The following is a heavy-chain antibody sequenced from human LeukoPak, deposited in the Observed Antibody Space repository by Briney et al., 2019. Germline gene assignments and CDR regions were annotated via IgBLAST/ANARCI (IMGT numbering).Heavy chain of an antibody. Sequence: ASVKVSCKASGYTFTGYYMHWVRQAPGQGLEWMGWINPNSGGTNYAQKFQGRVTMTRDTSISTAYMELSRLRSDDTAVYYCASNRGYCSGGSCYDWFDPWGQGTLVTVSS. CDR2: INPNSGGT. D-gene: IGHD2-15*01. J-gene: IGHJ5*02. V-gene: IGHV1-2*02. CDR1: GYTFTGYY. CDR3: ASNRGYCSGGSCYDWFDP.